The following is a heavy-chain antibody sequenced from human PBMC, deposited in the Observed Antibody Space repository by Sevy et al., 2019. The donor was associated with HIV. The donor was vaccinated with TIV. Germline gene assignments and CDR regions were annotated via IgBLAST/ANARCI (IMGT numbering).Heavy chain of an antibody. CDR3: ASVGVSYCTDDCYHRFDY. Sequence: GGSLRLSCAASGFTFSSYALLWVRQAPGKGLEWVSLISYDGSKKYYSHSVKGRFAISGVESKTTLFLQMNSRRSEDTAIYYCASVGVSYCTDDCYHRFDYWGRGTLVTVSS. J-gene: IGHJ4*02. CDR2: ISYDGSKK. V-gene: IGHV3-30*09. CDR1: GFTFSSYA. D-gene: IGHD2-21*02.